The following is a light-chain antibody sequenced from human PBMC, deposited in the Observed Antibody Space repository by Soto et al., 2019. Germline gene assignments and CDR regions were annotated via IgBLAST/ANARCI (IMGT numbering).Light chain of an antibody. CDR3: LRRSDRLRRD. CDR1: ESVSSN. CDR2: GAS. J-gene: IGKJ5*01. Sequence: RVGESVSSNLAWYQQKPGQAPRLLIYGASNRATGIPARFSGSGSRTGFTLYICGLDPADDALYRCLRRSDRLRRDFAQGTRLEIK. V-gene: IGKV3-11*01.